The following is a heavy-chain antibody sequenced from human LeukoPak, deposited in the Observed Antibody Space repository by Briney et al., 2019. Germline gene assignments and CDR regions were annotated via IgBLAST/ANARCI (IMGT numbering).Heavy chain of an antibody. Sequence: GESLKISCKGSGYSFTSYWIAWVRQMPRKGLEWMGIIYPGDSDTRYSPSFQGQVTISADKSISTAYLQWSSLKASDTAMYYCARAPYYYDTSGYYFDYWGQGTLVTVSS. CDR2: IYPGDSDT. D-gene: IGHD3-22*01. V-gene: IGHV5-51*01. J-gene: IGHJ4*02. CDR1: GYSFTSYW. CDR3: ARAPYYYDTSGYYFDY.